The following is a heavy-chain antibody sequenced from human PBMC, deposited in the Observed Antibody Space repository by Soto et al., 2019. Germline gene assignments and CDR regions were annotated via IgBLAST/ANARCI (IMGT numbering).Heavy chain of an antibody. CDR1: GYTFTSYY. CDR2: INPSGGST. D-gene: IGHD4-17*01. CDR3: AREQTTDYGDSSGGMDV. V-gene: IGHV1-46*01. Sequence: ASVKVSCKASGYTFTSYYMHWVRQAPGQGLEWMGIINPSGGSTSYAQKFQGRVTMTRDTSTSTVYMELSSLRSEDTAVYYCAREQTTDYGDSSGGMDVWGQGTTVTVSS. J-gene: IGHJ6*02.